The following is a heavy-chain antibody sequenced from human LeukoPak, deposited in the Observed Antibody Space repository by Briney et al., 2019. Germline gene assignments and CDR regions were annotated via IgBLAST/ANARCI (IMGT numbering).Heavy chain of an antibody. J-gene: IGHJ5*02. Sequence: GGSLRLSCAASGFTFSSYAMSWVRQAPGKGLEWVSAISGSGGSTYYADSVKGRFTISRDNSKNTLYLQMNSLRAEDTAVYYCAKDVRYYYGSGSYYWFDPWGQGTLVTVSS. CDR1: GFTFSSYA. CDR3: AKDVRYYYGSGSYYWFDP. V-gene: IGHV3-23*01. CDR2: ISGSGGST. D-gene: IGHD3-10*01.